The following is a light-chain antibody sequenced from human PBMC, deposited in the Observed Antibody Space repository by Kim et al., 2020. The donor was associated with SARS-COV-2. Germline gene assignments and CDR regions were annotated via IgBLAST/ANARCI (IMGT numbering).Light chain of an antibody. V-gene: IGKV1-12*01. CDR3: LQTNSFPLT. CDR1: QDVSIW. CDR2: AAS. Sequence: ASVGERVTITCRASQDVSIWLAWYQHKPGKAPKLRIYAASSLQSGVPSRFSGSGSGTDFTLTISSLLPEDFATYYCLQTNSFPLTFGGGTKVDIK. J-gene: IGKJ4*01.